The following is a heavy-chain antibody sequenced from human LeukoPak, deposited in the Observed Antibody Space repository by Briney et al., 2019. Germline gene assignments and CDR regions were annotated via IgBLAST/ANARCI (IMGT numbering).Heavy chain of an antibody. CDR3: ARGYCSGGSCYFVT. V-gene: IGHV4-61*02. Sequence: SSETLSLTCTVSGGSISSGSYYWSWIRQPAGKGLEWIGRIYTSGSTNYNPSLKSRVTISVDTSKNQFSLKLSSVTAADTAVYYCARGYCSGGSCYFVTWGQGTLVTVSS. J-gene: IGHJ5*02. D-gene: IGHD2-15*01. CDR2: IYTSGST. CDR1: GGSISSGSYY.